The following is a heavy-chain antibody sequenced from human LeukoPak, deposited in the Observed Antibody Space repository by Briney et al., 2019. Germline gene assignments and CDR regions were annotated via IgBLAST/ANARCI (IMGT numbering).Heavy chain of an antibody. D-gene: IGHD3-3*02. CDR3: ARGPSSIPANWFDP. Sequence: AGSLRLSCAASGFTVSSYARHWVRQAPGKGLEYVLAISRKGCSKYYANSVKGKFTIYRDHSKNTLYLQMGSLRAEHMAVYYCARGPSSIPANWFDPWGQGTMVTVSS. CDR1: GFTVSSYA. V-gene: IGHV3-64*01. CDR2: ISRKGCSK. J-gene: IGHJ5*02.